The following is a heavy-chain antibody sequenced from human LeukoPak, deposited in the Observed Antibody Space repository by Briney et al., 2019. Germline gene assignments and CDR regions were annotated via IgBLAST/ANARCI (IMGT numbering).Heavy chain of an antibody. CDR3: ARYTDLYYFIY. V-gene: IGHV5-51*01. Sequence: GESLKISCKCSGYSFTSYWIGWVRQMPGKGLEWMGIIYPGDSDTRYSPSFQGQVTISADKSISTAYLQWSSLNTSDTAMYYCARYTDLYYFIYWGQGTLVTVSS. CDR2: IYPGDSDT. CDR1: GYSFTSYW. D-gene: IGHD1-1*01. J-gene: IGHJ4*02.